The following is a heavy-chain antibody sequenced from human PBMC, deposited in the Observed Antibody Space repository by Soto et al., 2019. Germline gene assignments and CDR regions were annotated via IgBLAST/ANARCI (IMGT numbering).Heavy chain of an antibody. CDR1: GFTFSTYA. J-gene: IGHJ4*02. D-gene: IGHD6-13*01. V-gene: IGHV3-30-3*01. CDR2: ISYDGGNI. Sequence: QVQLVESGGGVVQPGRSLRLSCAASGFTFSTYAMHWVRQAPGKDLEWVAVISYDGGNIDYADSVRGRFTISRDNSKNTLYLQTNSLRAEDTALYYCARGSYSSSWYAYFDCWGQGTLVTVSS. CDR3: ARGSYSSSWYAYFDC.